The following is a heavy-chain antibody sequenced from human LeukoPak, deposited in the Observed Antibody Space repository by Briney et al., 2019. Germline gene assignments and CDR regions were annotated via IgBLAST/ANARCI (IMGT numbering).Heavy chain of an antibody. CDR3: ARDQGLLVVAGRFGY. Sequence: KAGGSLRLSCAASGFTFSSYSMNWFRQAPGKGLEWVSSISSSNSYIYNADSVKGRLTISRDNAKHSLYLQMNSLRAEDTAVYYCARDQGLLVVAGRFGYWGQGTLVTVSS. J-gene: IGHJ4*02. CDR2: ISSSNSYI. V-gene: IGHV3-21*01. D-gene: IGHD6-19*01. CDR1: GFTFSSYS.